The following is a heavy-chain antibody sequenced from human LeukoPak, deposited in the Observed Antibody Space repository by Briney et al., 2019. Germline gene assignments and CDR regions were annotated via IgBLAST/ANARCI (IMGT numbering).Heavy chain of an antibody. CDR2: IYYSGST. D-gene: IGHD2-15*01. J-gene: IGHJ4*02. CDR3: ARESFGGSPLVH. Sequence: SETLSLTCTVSGGSISSSSYYWGWIRQPPGKGLEWIGSIYYSGSTYYNSSLKSRVIILIDTSKNHFSLTLSSVTAADTAVYYCARESFGGSPLVHWGQGTLVTVSS. V-gene: IGHV4-39*07. CDR1: GGSISSSSYY.